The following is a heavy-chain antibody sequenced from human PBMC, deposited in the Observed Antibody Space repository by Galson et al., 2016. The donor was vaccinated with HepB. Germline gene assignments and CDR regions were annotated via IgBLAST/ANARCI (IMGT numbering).Heavy chain of an antibody. Sequence: SVKVSCKASGYSFSTYDMHWVRQSPGQRLEWMGHISAASGDTKYSQSFQGRVTLTRDTSATTHYMELTSLTSEDTAVYYCARDLIGNMDVWGQGTTVAVSS. J-gene: IGHJ6*02. D-gene: IGHD3-16*02. CDR1: GYSFSTYD. V-gene: IGHV1-3*01. CDR3: ARDLIGNMDV. CDR2: ISAASGDT.